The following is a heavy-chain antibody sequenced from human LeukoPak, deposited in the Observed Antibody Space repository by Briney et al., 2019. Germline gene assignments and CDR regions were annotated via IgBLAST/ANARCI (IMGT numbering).Heavy chain of an antibody. J-gene: IGHJ4*02. D-gene: IGHD3-22*01. Sequence: PSETLSLTCTVSGGSISSYYWSWIRQPPGKGLEWIGYIYYSGSTNYNPSLKSRVTISVDTSKNQFSLKLSSVTAADTAVYYCARARHDSSGYYLDYWGQGTLVTVSS. CDR2: IYYSGST. CDR3: ARARHDSSGYYLDY. CDR1: GGSISSYY. V-gene: IGHV4-59*08.